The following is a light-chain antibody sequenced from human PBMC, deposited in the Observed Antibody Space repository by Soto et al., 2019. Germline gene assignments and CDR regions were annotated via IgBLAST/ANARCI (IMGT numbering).Light chain of an antibody. CDR2: LGS. Sequence: DIVMTQSPLYLPVTTGEPASISCRSSQSLLYSNGYNYLDWYLQKPDQSPQLLINLGSNRASGVLDRSSVSGSGTDFTLNISRVEPVDVAVYYFMPPLLIPWTFGQGTKVEIK. CDR3: MPPLLIPWT. J-gene: IGKJ1*01. CDR1: QSLLYSNGYNY. V-gene: IGKV2-28*01.